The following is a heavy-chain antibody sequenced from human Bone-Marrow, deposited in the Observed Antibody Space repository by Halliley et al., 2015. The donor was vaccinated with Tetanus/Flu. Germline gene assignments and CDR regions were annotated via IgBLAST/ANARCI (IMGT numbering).Heavy chain of an antibody. CDR3: ARLDAGHTDY. J-gene: IGHJ4*02. CDR2: IINSGDYK. Sequence: LEWVSSIINSGDYKSYADSVKGRFTIPRDNANNLLYLQMNNLGAEDTAVYYCARLDAGHTDYWGQGTLVTVSS. V-gene: IGHV3-21*06.